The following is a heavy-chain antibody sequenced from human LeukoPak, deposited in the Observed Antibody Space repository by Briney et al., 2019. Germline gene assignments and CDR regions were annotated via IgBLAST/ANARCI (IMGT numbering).Heavy chain of an antibody. D-gene: IGHD4-11*01. CDR1: GGSFSDYY. CDR2: INSSGRTI. Sequence: LSLTCAVYGGSFSDYYLSWIRQAPGKGLEWLPYINSSGRTIYYADSVKGRFTISRDNAKNSLYLQMNSLRAEDTAVYYCARDRDYSTSPFDYWGQGTLVTVSS. CDR3: ARDRDYSTSPFDY. V-gene: IGHV3-11*01. J-gene: IGHJ4*02.